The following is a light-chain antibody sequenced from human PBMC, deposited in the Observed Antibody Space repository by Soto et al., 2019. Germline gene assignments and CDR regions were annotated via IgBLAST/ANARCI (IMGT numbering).Light chain of an antibody. J-gene: IGKJ1*01. Sequence: IQIAHSPSIMSASVVDRVTITYRASQSISSRLAWYQQKPGKAPNLLIHEASHLDTGVPARFSGSGSGTEFTLTISSLQPGDFATYYCQHYNTYPWTFGQGTKVDIK. CDR3: QHYNTYPWT. CDR1: QSISSR. CDR2: EAS. V-gene: IGKV1-5*01.